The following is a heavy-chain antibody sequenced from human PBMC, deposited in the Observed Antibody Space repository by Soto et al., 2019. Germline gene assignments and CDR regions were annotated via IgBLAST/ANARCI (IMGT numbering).Heavy chain of an antibody. CDR3: ARGRGRYSSGWSWFDP. CDR1: GGTIRSPDW. V-gene: IGHV4-4*02. CDR2: IFQSGST. Sequence: SETLSLTCGVSGGTIRSPDWWTWVRQPPGKGLEWIGEIFQSGSTNYTPSLESRVTISVDKSKNQFSLTLTSVTAADTAVYFCARGRGRYSSGWSWFDPWGQGILVTVS. J-gene: IGHJ5*02. D-gene: IGHD6-19*01.